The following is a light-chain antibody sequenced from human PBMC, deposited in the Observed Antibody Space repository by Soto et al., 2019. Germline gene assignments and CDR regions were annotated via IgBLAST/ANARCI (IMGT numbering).Light chain of an antibody. Sequence: DIQLTQSPSFLSASVGDRVTITCRASQGIRSYLAWYQQRPGKAPELLIYGASTLRPGGASRFSGSGSGTEFTLTISSLQPEDFATYFSQQLNTFPPFFTFGPGTKVDIK. V-gene: IGKV1-9*01. CDR1: QGIRSY. J-gene: IGKJ3*01. CDR3: QQLNTFPPFFT. CDR2: GAS.